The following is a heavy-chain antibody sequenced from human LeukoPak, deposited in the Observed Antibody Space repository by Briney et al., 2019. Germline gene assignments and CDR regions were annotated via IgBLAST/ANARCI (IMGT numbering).Heavy chain of an antibody. CDR1: GGSFSGYY. CDR2: INHSGST. J-gene: IGHJ6*03. CDR3: AGSPNYYYYYMDV. V-gene: IGHV4-34*01. D-gene: IGHD1-26*01. Sequence: PSETLSLTCAVYGGSFSGYYWSWIRQPPGKGLEWIGEINHSGSTNYNPSLKSRVTISVDTSKNQFSLKLSSVTAADTAVYYCAGSPNYYYYYMDVWGKGTTVTVSS.